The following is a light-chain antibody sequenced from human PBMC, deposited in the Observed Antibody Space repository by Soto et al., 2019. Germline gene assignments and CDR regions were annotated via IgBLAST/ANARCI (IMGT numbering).Light chain of an antibody. CDR2: AAS. V-gene: IGKV1D-12*01. J-gene: IGKJ4*01. CDR1: QGISSW. CDR3: QQTMTFPFT. Sequence: DIQMTQSPSSVSASVGDGVTITCRASQGISSWLAWYQQKPGKAPKLLISAASSLQSGVPSRFSGSGSGTDFTLTINGLQPEEFASYYCQQTMTFPFTFGGGTKVE.